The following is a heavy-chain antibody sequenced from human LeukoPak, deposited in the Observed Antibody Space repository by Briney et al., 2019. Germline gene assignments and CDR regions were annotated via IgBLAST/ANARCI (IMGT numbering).Heavy chain of an antibody. CDR3: AHRRSGADYGDLDY. CDR1: RISISTTRVD. J-gene: IGHJ4*02. Sequence: SLPSPVNSTENLLLSRSVSRISISTTRVDGACIRPPPGKVLVWLALIYWDDDKRYSPSLKSRLTITKDTSKNQVVLTRTNMDRVDTATYYCAHRRSGADYGDLDYWGQGTLVTVSS. D-gene: IGHD4-17*01. CDR2: IYWDDDK. V-gene: IGHV2-5*02.